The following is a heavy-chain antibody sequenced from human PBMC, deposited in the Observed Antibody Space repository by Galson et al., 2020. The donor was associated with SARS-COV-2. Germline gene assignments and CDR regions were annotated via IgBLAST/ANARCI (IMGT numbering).Heavy chain of an antibody. J-gene: IGHJ4*02. Sequence: GESLKISCTGSGFTFSSYSMNWVRQAPGKGLEWVSFISSSSSYIYYADSLKGRFTISRDNAKNSLYLQMNSLGAEDTAVYYCARDSREGGPTEYWGQGTLVTVSS. D-gene: IGHD6-6*01. CDR1: GFTFSSYS. CDR3: ARDSREGGPTEY. V-gene: IGHV3-21*01. CDR2: ISSSSSYI.